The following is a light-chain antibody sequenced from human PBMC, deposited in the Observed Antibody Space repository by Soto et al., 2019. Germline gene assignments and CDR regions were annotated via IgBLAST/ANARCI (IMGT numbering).Light chain of an antibody. CDR2: GAS. V-gene: IGKV3-20*01. CDR3: QQYGSSQT. J-gene: IGKJ1*01. Sequence: EIVWTQSQATLSLSPGERATLSFRASQSVSSYLAWYQQKPGQAPRLLIYGASNRATGIPDRFSGSGSGTDFTLTISRLEPEDFAVYYCQQYGSSQTFGQGTKVDIK. CDR1: QSVSSY.